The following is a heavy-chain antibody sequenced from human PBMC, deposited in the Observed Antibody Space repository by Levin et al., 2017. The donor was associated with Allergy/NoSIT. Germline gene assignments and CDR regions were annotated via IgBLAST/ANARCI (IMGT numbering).Heavy chain of an antibody. CDR2: IYYSGST. CDR3: ASHHANYDYAWGPDACDT. J-gene: IGHJ5*02. Sequence: SQTPSLTCYVSGGSISSFYWSWIRQPPGKNLEWIGYIYYSGSTYYNPSLKSRATISVDTSKNQLSLRLRSVTAADPAVYYCASHHANYDYAWGPDACDTWGQGTLVTVSS. CDR1: GGSISSFY. D-gene: IGHD3-16*01. V-gene: IGHV4-59*08.